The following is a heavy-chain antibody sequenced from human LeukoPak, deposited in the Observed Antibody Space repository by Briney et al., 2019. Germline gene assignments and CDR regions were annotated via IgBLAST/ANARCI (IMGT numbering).Heavy chain of an antibody. CDR1: GLTFNTYW. Sequence: PGGSLRLSCAAYGLTFNTYWMNWVRQAPGKGLEWVANTSPDGNEKYYADFVKGRLSIFRDNANSILYLQMNSLRGEDTAVYYCLPGKGYWGQGTLVTVSS. V-gene: IGHV3-7*01. D-gene: IGHD4-23*01. CDR3: LPGKGY. J-gene: IGHJ4*02. CDR2: TSPDGNEK.